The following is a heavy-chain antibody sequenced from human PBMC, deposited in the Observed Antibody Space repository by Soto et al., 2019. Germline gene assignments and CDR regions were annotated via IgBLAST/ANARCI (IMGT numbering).Heavy chain of an antibody. CDR2: IWYDGSNK. CDR1: GFTFSSYG. Sequence: GGSLRLSCAASGFTFSSYGMHWVRQAPGKGLEWVAVIWYDGSNKYYADSVKGRFTISRDNSKNTLYLQMNSLRAEDTAVYYCATTQTNSNYAALDYWGQGTLVTVCS. J-gene: IGHJ4*02. V-gene: IGHV3-33*01. D-gene: IGHD4-4*01. CDR3: ATTQTNSNYAALDY.